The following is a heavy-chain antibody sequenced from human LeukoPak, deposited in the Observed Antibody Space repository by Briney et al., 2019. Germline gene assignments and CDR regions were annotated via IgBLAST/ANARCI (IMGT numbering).Heavy chain of an antibody. D-gene: IGHD3-3*01. CDR2: ISGSGGST. CDR1: GFTFSSYG. CDR3: AKFLELFGVVTHFDY. J-gene: IGHJ4*02. Sequence: PGGSLRLSCAASGFTFSSYGMSWVRQAPGKGLEWVSAISGSGGSTYYADSVKGRFTISRDNSKNTLYLQMNSLRAEDTAVYYCAKFLELFGVVTHFDYWGQGTLVTVSS. V-gene: IGHV3-23*01.